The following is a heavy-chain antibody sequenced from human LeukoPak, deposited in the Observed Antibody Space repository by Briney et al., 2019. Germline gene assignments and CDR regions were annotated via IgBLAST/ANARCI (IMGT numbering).Heavy chain of an antibody. J-gene: IGHJ4*02. Sequence: GASVKVSCKASGYKLTDYGMNWVRQAPGQGLEWMGIINPSGGSTSYAQKFQGRVTMTRDTSTSTVYMELSSLRSEDTAVYYCARMAVAGTGQGPFDYWGQGTLVTVSS. V-gene: IGHV1-46*01. D-gene: IGHD6-19*01. CDR1: GYKLTDYG. CDR3: ARMAVAGTGQGPFDY. CDR2: INPSGGST.